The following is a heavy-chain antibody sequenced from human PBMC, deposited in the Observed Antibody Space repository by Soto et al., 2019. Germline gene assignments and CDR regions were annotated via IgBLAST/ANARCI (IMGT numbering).Heavy chain of an antibody. Sequence: PSETLSLICTVSGGSINSNYWSWIRQSPGKGLEWIGHIYHTGITNFNPSLKSRVTMSIDTSKNQFSLNLQFVTAADTAVYYCARGTGNWNYGWFDPWGQGTLVTVSS. J-gene: IGHJ5*02. CDR1: GGSINSNY. CDR3: ARGTGNWNYGWFDP. D-gene: IGHD1-7*01. V-gene: IGHV4-59*01. CDR2: IYHTGIT.